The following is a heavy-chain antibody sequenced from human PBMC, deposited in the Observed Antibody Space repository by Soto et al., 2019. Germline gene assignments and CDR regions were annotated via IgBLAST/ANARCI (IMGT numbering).Heavy chain of an antibody. V-gene: IGHV1-69*18. CDR3: ARAVVLTFTRFYDMDV. CDR2: LIPMFGTT. J-gene: IGHJ6*02. Sequence: QVQLVQSGAEVKTPGSSVKVYCKASGGTFSSYSINWVRQAPGQGLEWMGRLIPMFGTTDYAQRFQGRVTFTADESTSTASMEVTNLTSEDTAVYYCARAVVLTFTRFYDMDVWGQGTTVTVSS. D-gene: IGHD3-9*01. CDR1: GGTFSSYS.